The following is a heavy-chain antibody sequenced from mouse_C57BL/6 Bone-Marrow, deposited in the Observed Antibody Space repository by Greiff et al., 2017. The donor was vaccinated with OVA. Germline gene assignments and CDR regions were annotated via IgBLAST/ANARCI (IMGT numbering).Heavy chain of an antibody. V-gene: IGHV5-12*01. CDR3: SRRYYYGNFDY. CDR2: ISNGGGSP. Sequence: EVNVVESGGGLVQPGGSLKLSCAASGFTFSDYYMYWVRQTPEKRLEWVAYISNGGGSPYYTDTVKGRFTISRDNATNTLYLHMSRLKTEDTAMYYCSRRYYYGNFDYWGQGTTLTVSS. D-gene: IGHD1-1*01. CDR1: GFTFSDYY. J-gene: IGHJ2*01.